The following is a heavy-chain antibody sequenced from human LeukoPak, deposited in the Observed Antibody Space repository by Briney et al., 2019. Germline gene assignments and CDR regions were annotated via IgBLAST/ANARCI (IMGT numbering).Heavy chain of an antibody. CDR3: ARDLRGLAVTIDY. V-gene: IGHV3-7*01. J-gene: IGHJ4*02. Sequence: QPGGSLRLSCAASGFTFSSCSMSWVRQAPGKGLEWVANIKQDGSEKYYVDSVKGRFTISRDNAKNSLYLQMNSLRAEDTAVYYCARDLRGLAVTIDYWGQGTLVTVSS. CDR2: IKQDGSEK. CDR1: GFTFSSCS. D-gene: IGHD4-11*01.